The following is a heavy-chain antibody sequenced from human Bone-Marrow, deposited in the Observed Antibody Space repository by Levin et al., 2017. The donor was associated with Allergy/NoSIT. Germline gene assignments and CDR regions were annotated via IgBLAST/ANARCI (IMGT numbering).Heavy chain of an antibody. D-gene: IGHD6-13*01. CDR1: GFTFSDYY. V-gene: IGHV3-11*01. Sequence: GGSLRLSCAASGFTFSDYYMSWIRQAPGKGLEWVSYISSSGSTIYYADSVKGRFTISRDNAKNSLYLQMNSLRAEDTAVYYCAREKAYSSSWYARVLDYWGQGTLVTVSS. J-gene: IGHJ4*02. CDR3: AREKAYSSSWYARVLDY. CDR2: ISSSGSTI.